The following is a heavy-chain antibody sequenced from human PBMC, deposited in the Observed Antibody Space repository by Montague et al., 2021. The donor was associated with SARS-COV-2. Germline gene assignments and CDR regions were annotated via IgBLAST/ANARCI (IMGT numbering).Heavy chain of an antibody. CDR1: GFTFSSYA. J-gene: IGHJ4*02. D-gene: IGHD5-24*01. CDR3: AAEMATISAPLDY. CDR2: ISYDGSNK. Sequence: SRRFSCAASGFTFSSYAMHWVRQAPGKGLEWVAVISYDGSNKYYADSVKGRFTISRDNSKNTLYLQMNSLRAEDTAVYYCAAEMATISAPLDYWGQGTLVTVSS. V-gene: IGHV3-30*04.